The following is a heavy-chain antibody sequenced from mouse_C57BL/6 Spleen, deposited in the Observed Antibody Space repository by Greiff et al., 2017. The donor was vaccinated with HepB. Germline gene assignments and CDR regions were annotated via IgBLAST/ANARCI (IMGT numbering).Heavy chain of an antibody. CDR1: GFTFSSYA. CDR2: ISDGGSYT. V-gene: IGHV5-4*03. D-gene: IGHD1-1*01. CDR3: ASYGSSLFDY. J-gene: IGHJ2*01. Sequence: EVKLMESGGGLVKPGGSLKLSCAASGFTFSSYAMSWVRQTPEKRLEWVATISDGGSYTYYPDNVKGRFTISRDNAKNNLYLQMSHLKSEDTAMYYCASYGSSLFDYWGQGTTLTVSS.